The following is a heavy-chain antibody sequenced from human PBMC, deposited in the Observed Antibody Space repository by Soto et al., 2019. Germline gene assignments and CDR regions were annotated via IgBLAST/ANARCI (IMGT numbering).Heavy chain of an antibody. D-gene: IGHD2-15*01. CDR1: GFTFSTYW. J-gene: IGHJ4*02. Sequence: EVQLVESGGGLVQPGGSLRLSCVASGFTFSTYWMSWVRQAPGKGLEWVANIKQDGSEKYYVDSVKGRFTISRDNAKNSLYLQMNGLRVEDTAVYYCARVPIRMPDYWGQGTLVTVSS. CDR3: ARVPIRMPDY. CDR2: IKQDGSEK. V-gene: IGHV3-7*04.